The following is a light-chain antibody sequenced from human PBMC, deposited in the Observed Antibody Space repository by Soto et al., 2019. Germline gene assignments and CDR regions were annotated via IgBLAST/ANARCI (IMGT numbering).Light chain of an antibody. CDR1: QGVLYSSNNKNY. CDR2: WAS. V-gene: IGKV4-1*01. J-gene: IGKJ3*01. Sequence: DIVMTQSPDSLAVSLGERATINCKSSQGVLYSSNNKNYLAWYQQKPGQPPKLLIYWASTRESGVPDRFSGSGSGTDFTLTISSLQAEDVAFYYCQQYYSTPVTFGPGTKVDLK. CDR3: QQYYSTPVT.